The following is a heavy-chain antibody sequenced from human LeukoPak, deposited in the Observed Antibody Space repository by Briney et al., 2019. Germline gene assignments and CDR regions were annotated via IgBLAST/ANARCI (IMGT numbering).Heavy chain of an antibody. V-gene: IGHV1-69*06. CDR3: ARGEVVAATGRNWFDP. CDR1: GYSFATYG. Sequence: SMKVSCKATGYSFATYGVAWVRQAPGQGLEWMGGIIPIFGTANYAQKFQGRVTITADKSTSTAYMELSSLRSEDTAVYYCARGEVVAATGRNWFDPWGQGTLVTVSS. J-gene: IGHJ5*02. D-gene: IGHD2-15*01. CDR2: IIPIFGTA.